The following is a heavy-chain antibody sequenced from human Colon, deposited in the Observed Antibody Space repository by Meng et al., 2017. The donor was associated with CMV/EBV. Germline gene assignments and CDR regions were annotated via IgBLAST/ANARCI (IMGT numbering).Heavy chain of an antibody. D-gene: IGHD6-19*01. CDR2: MNPNSGNT. Sequence: VSCRASGDTVMTSDINWVRLSPGQGLEWMGWMNPNSGNTAYAQKFQGRVTMTRDTSTNTAYMELSSLGSDDAAVYYCASRAGDYFDYWGQGTLVTVSS. CDR1: GDTVMTSD. J-gene: IGHJ4*02. V-gene: IGHV1-8*01. CDR3: ASRAGDYFDY.